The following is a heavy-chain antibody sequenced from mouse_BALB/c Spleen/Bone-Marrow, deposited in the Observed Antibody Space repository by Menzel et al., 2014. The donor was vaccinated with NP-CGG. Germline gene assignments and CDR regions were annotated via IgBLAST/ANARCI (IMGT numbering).Heavy chain of an antibody. Sequence: EVQRVESGGGLVQPGGSLKLSCAASGFDFSRYWMSWVRQAPGKGLEWIGEINSDSSTINYTPSLKDKFIISRDNAKNTLYLQMSKVRSEDTALYYCASLHYYGFFAYWGQGTLVTVSA. V-gene: IGHV4-1*02. J-gene: IGHJ3*01. CDR3: ASLHYYGFFAY. CDR2: INSDSSTI. D-gene: IGHD1-2*01. CDR1: GFDFSRYW.